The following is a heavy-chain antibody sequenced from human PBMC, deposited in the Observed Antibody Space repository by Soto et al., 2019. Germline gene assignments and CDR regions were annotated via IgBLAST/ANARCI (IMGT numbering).Heavy chain of an antibody. V-gene: IGHV3-11*04. J-gene: IGHJ6*02. CDR3: AREPGDSGGYYPTYYYYGMDV. CDR1: GFSLSDYS. D-gene: IGHD3-22*01. Sequence: PGGSLRLSCAASGFSLSDYSMSWIRQAPGKGLEWVSYIEKSGSPIYYADSVKGRFTISRDNSKNTLYLQMNSLRAEDTAVYYCAREPGDSGGYYPTYYYYGMDVWGQGTTVTVSS. CDR2: IEKSGSPI.